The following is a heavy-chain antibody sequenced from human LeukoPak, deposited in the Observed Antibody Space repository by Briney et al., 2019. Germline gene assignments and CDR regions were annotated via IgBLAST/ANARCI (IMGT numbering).Heavy chain of an antibody. J-gene: IGHJ6*02. V-gene: IGHV4-34*01. CDR1: GGSFSGYF. Sequence: PSETLSLTCAVYGGSFSGYFWSWIRQPPGKGLEWIGEINHGGGTNYKPSLKSRVTISVDTSKNQFSLRLTSVTAADTAVYYCARALWNRAPYGMDVWGQGTTVTVSS. CDR2: INHGGGT. CDR3: ARALWNRAPYGMDV. D-gene: IGHD1/OR15-1a*01.